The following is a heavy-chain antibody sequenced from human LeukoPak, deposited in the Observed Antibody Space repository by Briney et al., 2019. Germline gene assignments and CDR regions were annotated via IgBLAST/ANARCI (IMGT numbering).Heavy chain of an antibody. CDR2: ISAYNGNT. CDR1: GYTFTSYG. Sequence: GASEKVSCKASGYTFTSYGISWVRQAPGQGLEWMGWISAYNGNTNYAQKLQGRVTMTTDTSTSTACMELSSLRSEDTAVYYCARGWSGGYCSGGSCYNYYYYMDVWGKGTTVTISS. V-gene: IGHV1-18*01. D-gene: IGHD2-15*01. CDR3: ARGWSGGYCSGGSCYNYYYYMDV. J-gene: IGHJ6*03.